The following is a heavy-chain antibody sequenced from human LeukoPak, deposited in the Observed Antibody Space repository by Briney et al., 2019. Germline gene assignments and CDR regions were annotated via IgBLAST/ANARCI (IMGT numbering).Heavy chain of an antibody. Sequence: GGSLRLSCAASGFTFSSYTMHWVRQAPGKGLEWVAVISYDGSNKYYADSVKGRFTISRDNAKNSLYLQMNSLRAEDTAVYYCARVHYDSSGYYAGNNPEAAFDIWGQGTMVTVSS. CDR2: ISYDGSNK. D-gene: IGHD3-22*01. CDR3: ARVHYDSSGYYAGNNPEAAFDI. CDR1: GFTFSSYT. J-gene: IGHJ3*02. V-gene: IGHV3-30*04.